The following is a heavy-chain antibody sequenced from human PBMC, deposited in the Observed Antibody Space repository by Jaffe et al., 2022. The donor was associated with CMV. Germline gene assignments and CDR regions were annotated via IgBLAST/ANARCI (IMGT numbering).Heavy chain of an antibody. CDR3: ASFKATDGYKTLLGFDY. CDR2: ISSSSSYT. D-gene: IGHD5-12*01. V-gene: IGHV3-11*06. CDR1: GFTFSDYY. Sequence: QVQLVESGGGLVKPGGSLRLSCAASGFTFSDYYMSWIRQAPGKGLEWVSYISSSSSYTNYADSVKGRFTISRDNAKNSLYLQMNSLRAEDTAVYYCASFKATDGYKTLLGFDYWGQGTLVTVSS. J-gene: IGHJ4*02.